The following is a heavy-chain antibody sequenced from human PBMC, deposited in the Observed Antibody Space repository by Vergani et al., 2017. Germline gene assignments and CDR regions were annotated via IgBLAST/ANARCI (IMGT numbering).Heavy chain of an antibody. CDR2: INHSGST. V-gene: IGHV4-34*01. CDR1: GGSFSGYY. J-gene: IGHJ4*02. D-gene: IGHD3-3*01. CDR3: ARVNYDFWSGYYYYFDY. Sequence: QVQLQQWGAGLLKPSETLSLTCAVYGGSFSGYYWSWIRQPPGKGLEWIGEINHSGSTNYNPSLKSRVTISVDTSKNQFSLKLSSVTAADTAVYYCARVNYDFWSGYYYYFDYGGQGTLVTVSS.